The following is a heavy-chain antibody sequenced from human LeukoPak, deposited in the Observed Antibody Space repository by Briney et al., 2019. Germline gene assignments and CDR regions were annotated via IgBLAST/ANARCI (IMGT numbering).Heavy chain of an antibody. CDR2: IYPDDSDT. J-gene: IGHJ4*02. V-gene: IGHV5-51*01. CDR1: KDTFDNYW. D-gene: IGHD1-26*01. Sequence: GESLKISCNGSKDTFDNYWIGWVRQMPGKGLEWMGIIYPDDSDTRYSPSFQGQVTISADKSISTAYLQWSSLKASDTAMYYCAREEWEQYSFDYWGQGTLVTVSS. CDR3: AREEWEQYSFDY.